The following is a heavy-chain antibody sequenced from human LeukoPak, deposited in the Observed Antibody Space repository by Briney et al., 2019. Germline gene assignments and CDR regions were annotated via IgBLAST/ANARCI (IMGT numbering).Heavy chain of an antibody. V-gene: IGHV4-30-4*07. CDR1: GFIFDDYA. CDR2: VYYSGST. J-gene: IGHJ3*02. CDR3: ARAKRHSGSAFDI. Sequence: LRLSCAASGFIFDDYAMHWVRQAPGKGLEWIGYVYYSGSTYYGPSLKGRFTISVDTSNNHFSLKVNSVTAADTAVYYCARAKRHSGSAFDIWGQGTTVTVSS.